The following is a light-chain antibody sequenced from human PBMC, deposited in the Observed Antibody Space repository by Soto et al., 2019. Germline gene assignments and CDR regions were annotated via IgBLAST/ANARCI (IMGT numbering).Light chain of an antibody. CDR3: QGLNDYPIT. CDR2: AAS. J-gene: IGKJ5*01. Sequence: DIQLTQSPSFLSASVGDRVTITWRASQGISSYLAWYQQKPGEAPKFLIYAASTLRGGVPSRFSGSGSGTEFTLTISSLQPEDFATYYCQGLNDYPITFGQGTRLEIK. CDR1: QGISSY. V-gene: IGKV1-9*01.